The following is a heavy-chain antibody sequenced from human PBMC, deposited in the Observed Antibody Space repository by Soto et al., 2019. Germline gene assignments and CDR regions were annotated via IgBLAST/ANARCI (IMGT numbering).Heavy chain of an antibody. CDR1: GFTFSSYA. D-gene: IGHD6-19*01. CDR3: AKVGDSSGWPLSDFDY. Sequence: PGGSLRLSCAASGFTFSSYAMSWVRQAPGKGLEWVSAISGSGGSTYYADSVKGRFTISRDNSKNTLYLQMNSLRAEDTAVYYCAKVGDSSGWPLSDFDYWGQGTLVTVSS. V-gene: IGHV3-23*01. CDR2: ISGSGGST. J-gene: IGHJ4*02.